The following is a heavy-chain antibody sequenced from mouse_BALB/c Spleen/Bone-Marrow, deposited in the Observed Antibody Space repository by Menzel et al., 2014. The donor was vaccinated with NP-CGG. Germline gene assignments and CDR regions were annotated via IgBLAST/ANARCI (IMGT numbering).Heavy chain of an antibody. D-gene: IGHD2-14*01. J-gene: IGHJ3*01. CDR1: GYSFTTYW. V-gene: IGHV1S126*01. CDR2: IDPSDSET. CDR3: TGGVLFAY. Sequence: VQLQQSGPQLVRPGVSVKISCKASGYSFTTYWMHWVKQRPGQGLEWIGMIDPSDSETILNQKFKDKATLTGDKSSGTAYMQLRSPTSEDSTVYYCTGGVLFAYWGQGTLVTVSA.